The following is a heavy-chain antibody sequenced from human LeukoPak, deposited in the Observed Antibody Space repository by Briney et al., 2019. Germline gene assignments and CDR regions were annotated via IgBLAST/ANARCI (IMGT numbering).Heavy chain of an antibody. V-gene: IGHV3-48*01. J-gene: IGHJ4*02. CDR1: GFTFSMYS. CDR2: LSSTRST. CDR3: ARDDNRVFDY. Sequence: TGGSLRLSCAASGFTFSMYSMNWVRQAPGKGPEWVSYLSSTRSTYADSVKGRFTISRDNAKSSLYLQMNSLRAEDTAVYYCARDDNRVFDYWGQGAQVTVSS. D-gene: IGHD1-14*01.